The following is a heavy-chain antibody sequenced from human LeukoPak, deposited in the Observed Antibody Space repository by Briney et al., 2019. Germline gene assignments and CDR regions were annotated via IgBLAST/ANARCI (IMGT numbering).Heavy chain of an antibody. Sequence: ASVKVSCKVSGYTLTELSMHWVQQAPGKGLEWMGGFDPEDGETIYAQKFQGRVTMTEDTSTDTAYMELSSLRSEDTAVYYCATVTTGTTGWFDPWGQGTLVTVSS. J-gene: IGHJ5*02. D-gene: IGHD1-1*01. CDR1: GYTLTELS. CDR2: FDPEDGET. CDR3: ATVTTGTTGWFDP. V-gene: IGHV1-24*01.